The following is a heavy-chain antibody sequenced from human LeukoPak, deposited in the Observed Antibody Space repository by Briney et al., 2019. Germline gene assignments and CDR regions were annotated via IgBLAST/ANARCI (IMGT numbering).Heavy chain of an antibody. Sequence: ASVKVSCKASGYTFTSYAMHWVRQAPGQRLEWMGWINAGNGNTKYSQKFQGRVTITRDTSASTAYMELSSLRSEDTAVYYCARGPLTIFGVDPVDCWGQGTLVTVSS. V-gene: IGHV1-3*01. CDR1: GYTFTSYA. D-gene: IGHD3-3*01. CDR2: INAGNGNT. J-gene: IGHJ4*02. CDR3: ARGPLTIFGVDPVDC.